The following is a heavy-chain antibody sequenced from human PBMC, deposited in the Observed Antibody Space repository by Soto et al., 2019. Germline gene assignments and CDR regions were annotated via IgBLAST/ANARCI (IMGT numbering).Heavy chain of an antibody. V-gene: IGHV3-15*01. CDR2: IRSKRHGGTA. Sequence: GGSLRLSCAASGFTFSNVWMSWVRQAPGKGLEWVGRIRSKRHGGTAEYAAPVRGRFTISRDDSKDTLYLQMNSLETEDAAVYYCASDPHFDYWGLGTVVTVSS. CDR3: ASDPHFDY. CDR1: GFTFSNVW. J-gene: IGHJ4*02.